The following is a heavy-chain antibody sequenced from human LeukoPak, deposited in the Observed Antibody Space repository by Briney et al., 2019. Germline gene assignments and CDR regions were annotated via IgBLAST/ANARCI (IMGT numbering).Heavy chain of an antibody. D-gene: IGHD3-9*01. J-gene: IGHJ1*01. CDR1: GFIFSKYG. V-gene: IGHV3-23*01. CDR2: ISASDGRT. Sequence: PGGSLRLSCGASGFIFSKYGMTWVRQAPGKGLQWVSTISASDGRTFYADSVKGRFTITRDNSKNTLYLFMNSLKTEDTAVYYCTRSYDILTGYYRTEYFQHWGQGTLVTVSS. CDR3: TRSYDILTGYYRTEYFQH.